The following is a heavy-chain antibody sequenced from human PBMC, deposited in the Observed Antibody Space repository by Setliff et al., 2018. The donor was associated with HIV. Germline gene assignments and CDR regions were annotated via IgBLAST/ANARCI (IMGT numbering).Heavy chain of an antibody. J-gene: IGHJ6*04. CDR1: GDTFRNYA. D-gene: IGHD2-15*01. Sequence: SVKVSCKVSGDTFRNYALNWVRQAPGQGLEWMGGIIPPVGAAVYAQNFQGRVTITADESTSTAYMELRTLRSEDTAIYYCASPNVGCSGGTCYSGSAFDVWGKGTTVTVSS. CDR3: ASPNVGCSGGTCYSGSAFDV. V-gene: IGHV1-69*13. CDR2: IIPPVGAA.